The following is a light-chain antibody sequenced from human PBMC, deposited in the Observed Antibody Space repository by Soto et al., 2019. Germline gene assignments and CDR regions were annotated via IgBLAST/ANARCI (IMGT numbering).Light chain of an antibody. J-gene: IGKJ2*01. CDR2: DAS. CDR1: QSVSSY. CDR3: QQRTSWPPKYT. Sequence: EIVLTQSPATLSLSPGERATLSCRASQSVSSYLAWYQQKPGQAPRPLIYDASNRATGIPARFSGSGSGTDFTLTISSLEPEDFAVYYCQQRTSWPPKYTFGQGTKLEIK. V-gene: IGKV3-11*01.